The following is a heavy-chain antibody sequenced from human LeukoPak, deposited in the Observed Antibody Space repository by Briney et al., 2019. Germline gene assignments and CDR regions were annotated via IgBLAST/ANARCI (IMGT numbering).Heavy chain of an antibody. D-gene: IGHD4-17*01. Sequence: GGSLRLSCAASGFTFSNAWMSWVRQAPGKGLEWVGRIKSKTDGGTTDYAAPVKGRFTISRDDSKNTLYRQMNSLKTEDTAVYYCTTDSFDYGDYESYWGQGTLVTVSS. V-gene: IGHV3-15*01. CDR1: GFTFSNAW. CDR3: TTDSFDYGDYESY. J-gene: IGHJ4*02. CDR2: IKSKTDGGTT.